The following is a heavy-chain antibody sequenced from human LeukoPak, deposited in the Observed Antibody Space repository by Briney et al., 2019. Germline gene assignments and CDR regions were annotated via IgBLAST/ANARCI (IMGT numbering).Heavy chain of an antibody. D-gene: IGHD4-23*01. CDR2: ISWNSGSI. J-gene: IGHJ6*02. CDR1: GFTFDDYA. Sequence: PGRSLRLSCAASGFTFDDYAMHWVRQAPGKGLEWVSGISWNSGSIGYADSVKGRFTISRDNAKNSLYLLMNSLRAEDTALYYCAKDPGGNSDYYYGMDVWGQGTTVTVSS. V-gene: IGHV3-9*01. CDR3: AKDPGGNSDYYYGMDV.